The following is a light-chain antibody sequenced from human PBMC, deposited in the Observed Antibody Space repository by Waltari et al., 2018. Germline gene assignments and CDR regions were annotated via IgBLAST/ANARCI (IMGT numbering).Light chain of an antibody. V-gene: IGKV4-1*01. Sequence: SLGERATVNCKSSRSLFYSPNNKTYLSWYQQKAGQPPKLLIYWASVRVSGVPDRFSGSGSGTDFTLTINNLRAEDVAVYYCQQDYSTPPLTFGGGTQVQI. CDR1: RSLFYSPNNKTY. CDR3: QQDYSTPPLT. CDR2: WAS. J-gene: IGKJ4*01.